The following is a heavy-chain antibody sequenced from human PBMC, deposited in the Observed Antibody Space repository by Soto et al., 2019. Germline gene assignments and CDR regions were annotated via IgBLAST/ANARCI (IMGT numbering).Heavy chain of an antibody. Sequence: GGSLRLSCAASGFTLSGYAMDWVRQAPGKGLEYVSGISSKGVGTYYANSVQGRFTISRDNSKNTVYLQMGSLRPEDMAVYYCARRARPDFYYMDAWGKGTTVTVSS. CDR1: GFTLSGYA. CDR3: ARRARPDFYYMDA. D-gene: IGHD6-6*01. V-gene: IGHV3-64*01. J-gene: IGHJ6*03. CDR2: ISSKGVGT.